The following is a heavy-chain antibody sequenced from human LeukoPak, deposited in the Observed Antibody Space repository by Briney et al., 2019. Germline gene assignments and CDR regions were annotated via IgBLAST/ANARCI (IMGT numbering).Heavy chain of an antibody. CDR1: GYSFTDYY. V-gene: IGHV1-2*02. CDR3: ARADRLHGGPYLIGP. CDR2: INPSSGGT. Sequence: GASVTVSCKTSGYSFTDYYMHWVRQAPGQGLEWMGWINPSSGGTSSAQKFQGRVTMTRDTSITTVYMEVRWLTSDDTAVYYCARADRLHGGPYLIGPWGQGTLVTVSS. D-gene: IGHD2-21*01. J-gene: IGHJ5*02.